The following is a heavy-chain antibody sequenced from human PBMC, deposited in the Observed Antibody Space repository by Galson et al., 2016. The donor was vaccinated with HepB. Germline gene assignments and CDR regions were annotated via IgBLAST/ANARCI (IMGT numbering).Heavy chain of an antibody. V-gene: IGHV5-51*01. CDR1: GYSFTTYW. CDR2: IYPGDSDT. Sequence: QSGAEVKKPGESLKISCKASGYSFTTYWIGWVRQVPGKGPEWVGIIYPGDSDTRYSPSFQGQVTISADGSISTAYLQWSSLKASDTAMYYCARRKNYAPDYWGQGTLVTVSS. D-gene: IGHD1-7*01. CDR3: ARRKNYAPDY. J-gene: IGHJ4*02.